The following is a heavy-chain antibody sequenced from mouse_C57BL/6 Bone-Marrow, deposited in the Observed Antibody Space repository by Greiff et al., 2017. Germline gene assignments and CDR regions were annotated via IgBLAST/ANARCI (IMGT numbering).Heavy chain of an antibody. CDR1: GYTFTSYW. CDR3: ARVWLLPFDY. CDR2: IDPSDSYT. J-gene: IGHJ2*01. D-gene: IGHD2-3*01. V-gene: IGHV1-69*01. Sequence: QVQLKQPGAELVMPGASVKLSCKASGYTFTSYWMHWVKQRPGQGLEWIGEIDPSDSYTNYNQKFKGQSTLTVDTSSSTAYMQLSSLTSEDSAVYYCARVWLLPFDYWGQGTTRTVSS.